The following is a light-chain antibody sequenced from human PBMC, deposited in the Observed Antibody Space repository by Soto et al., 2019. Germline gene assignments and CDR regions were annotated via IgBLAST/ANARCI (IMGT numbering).Light chain of an antibody. J-gene: IGLJ2*01. V-gene: IGLV1-40*01. CDR3: QSYGSSLSGYVI. CDR2: GNS. CDR1: SSNIGTPYD. Sequence: QSVLTQPPSVSGAPGQRVTISCTGSSSNIGTPYDVHWYQQLPGTAPKLLIYGNSNRPSGVPDRFSGSKSGTSASLAITGLQAEDEADYYCQSYGSSLSGYVIFGGGTKLTVL.